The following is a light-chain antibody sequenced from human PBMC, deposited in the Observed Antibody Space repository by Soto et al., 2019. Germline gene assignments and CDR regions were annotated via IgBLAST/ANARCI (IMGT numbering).Light chain of an antibody. CDR2: GAS. CDR1: QSVSSN. V-gene: IGKV3-15*01. J-gene: IGKJ1*01. CDR3: RQYKKWRT. Sequence: EIVMTQSPATLSVSPGERATLSCRASQSVSSNLAWYQQKPGQAPRLLIYGASTRATGIPARFSGSGSGTEFTLTISSLQSEDFAVYYCRQYKKWRTFGKGTMV.